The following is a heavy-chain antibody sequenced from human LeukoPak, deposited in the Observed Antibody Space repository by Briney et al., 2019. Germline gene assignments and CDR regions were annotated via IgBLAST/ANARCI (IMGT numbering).Heavy chain of an antibody. CDR2: IATDGRIT. J-gene: IGHJ2*01. V-gene: IGHV3-74*01. Sequence: GGSLRLSCAASGFTFSSYWMHWVRQVPGRGLVWVSRIATDGRITNYADSVKGRFTISRDNAKNTLYLQMNSLRAEDTAIYYCASSQGVDWYFDLWGRGTLVTVSS. D-gene: IGHD3-16*01. CDR1: GFTFSSYW. CDR3: ASSQGVDWYFDL.